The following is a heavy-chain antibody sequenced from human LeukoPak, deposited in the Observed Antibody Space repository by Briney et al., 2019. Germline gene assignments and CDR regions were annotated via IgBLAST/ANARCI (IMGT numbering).Heavy chain of an antibody. CDR3: ARDYDILTGYYDYYYYYMDV. CDR2: ISSSSSYI. D-gene: IGHD3-9*01. V-gene: IGHV3-21*01. CDR1: GFTFSCCG. J-gene: IGHJ6*03. Sequence: GGSLRLSCAASGFTFSCCGMNWVRQAPGKGLEWVSSISSSSSYIYYADSVKGRFTISRDNAKNSPYLQMNSLRAEDTAVYYCARDYDILTGYYDYYYYYMDVWGKGTTVTISS.